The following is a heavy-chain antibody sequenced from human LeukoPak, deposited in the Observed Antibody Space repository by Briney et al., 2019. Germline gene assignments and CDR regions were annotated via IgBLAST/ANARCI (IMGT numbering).Heavy chain of an antibody. Sequence: ASVKVSCKASGGTFSSYTISWVRQAPGQGLEWMGRIIPILGIANYAQKFQGRVTITADKSTSTAYMELSSLRSEDTAVYYCARDRARPAAYNPSRWWFDPWGQGTLVTVSS. V-gene: IGHV1-69*04. J-gene: IGHJ5*02. CDR1: GGTFSSYT. D-gene: IGHD1-1*01. CDR2: IIPILGIA. CDR3: ARDRARPAAYNPSRWWFDP.